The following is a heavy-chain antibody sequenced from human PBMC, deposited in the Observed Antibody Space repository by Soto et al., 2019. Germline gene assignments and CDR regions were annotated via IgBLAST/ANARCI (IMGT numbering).Heavy chain of an antibody. CDR2: IYTTGNT. Sequence: NPSETLSLTCTVSGGSLNNYYWSWIRQPTGKGLEWIGRIYTTGNTNYKSSLRSRVTMSVDTSKNQFSLKLRFLTAADTAMYYCARGSLQFDPWGQGTLVTVSS. V-gene: IGHV4-4*07. J-gene: IGHJ5*02. CDR1: GGSLNNYY. CDR3: ARGSLQFDP.